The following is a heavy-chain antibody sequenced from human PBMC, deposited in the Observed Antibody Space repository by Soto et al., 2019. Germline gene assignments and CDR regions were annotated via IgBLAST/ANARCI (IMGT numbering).Heavy chain of an antibody. CDR1: GASFSSYY. V-gene: IGHV4-59*01. Sequence: SGTLSLTCTVSGASFSSYYWSWIRQPPGKGLGWIGYIYYSGSTNYNPSLKSRVTISVDTSKNQFSLKLSSVTAADTAVYYCARNYYDSSGYWGIDYWAQRTPVTVSS. D-gene: IGHD3-22*01. CDR2: IYYSGST. J-gene: IGHJ4*02. CDR3: ARNYYDSSGYWGIDY.